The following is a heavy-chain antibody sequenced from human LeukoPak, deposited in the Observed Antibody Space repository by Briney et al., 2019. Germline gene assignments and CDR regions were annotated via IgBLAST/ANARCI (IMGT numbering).Heavy chain of an antibody. J-gene: IGHJ3*02. Sequence: SETLSLTCTVSGGSISSSSYYWSWIRQPAGKGLEWIGRIYTSGSANYNPSLKSRVTMSVDTSKNQFSLKLSSVTAADTAVYYCARGLGSGSQAFDIWGQGTMVTVSS. CDR2: IYTSGSA. CDR3: ARGLGSGSQAFDI. D-gene: IGHD3-10*01. V-gene: IGHV4-61*02. CDR1: GGSISSSSYY.